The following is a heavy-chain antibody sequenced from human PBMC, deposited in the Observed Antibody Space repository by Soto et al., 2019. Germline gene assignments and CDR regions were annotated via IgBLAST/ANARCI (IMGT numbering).Heavy chain of an antibody. CDR1: GDSVSSPYY. CDR3: ARSARWYAVHS. V-gene: IGHV4-4*02. J-gene: IGHJ4*02. CDR2: VFHSGTT. D-gene: IGHD6-13*01. Sequence: QVQLQESGPGLVKPSGTLSLTCAVSGDSVSSPYYWCWVRQPPGKGLEWIGEVFHSGTTSYNPSLRSRVTISMDKSNNQFSLDLRSVTAADTAVYFCARSARWYAVHSWGPGTLVIVSS.